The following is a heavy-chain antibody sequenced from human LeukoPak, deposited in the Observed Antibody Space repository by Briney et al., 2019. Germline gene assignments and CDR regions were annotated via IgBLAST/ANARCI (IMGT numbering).Heavy chain of an antibody. CDR1: GGSFSGYY. CDR2: INHSGST. CDR3: ARRSSGWLVDY. D-gene: IGHD6-19*01. Sequence: PSETLSLTCAVYGGSFSGYYWSWIRQPPGKGLEWIGEINHSGSTNYNPSLKSRVTISVDTSKNQFSLKLSSETAADTAVYYCARRSSGWLVDYWGQGTLVTVSS. J-gene: IGHJ4*02. V-gene: IGHV4-34*01.